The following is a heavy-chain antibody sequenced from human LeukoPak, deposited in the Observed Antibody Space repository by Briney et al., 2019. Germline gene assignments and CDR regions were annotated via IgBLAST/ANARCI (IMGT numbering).Heavy chain of an antibody. J-gene: IGHJ3*02. CDR3: ATRVKADSYEASDI. Sequence: NPGGSLRLSCAASGFTFRSFSMIWVRQAPGKGLGWVASIISTSNHKYHADSVKGRFTISRDNDKNSLYLQMNSLRAEDTALYYCATRVKADSYEASDIWGQGTMVTVSS. CDR2: IISTSNHK. V-gene: IGHV3-21*06. CDR1: GFTFRSFS. D-gene: IGHD3-3*01.